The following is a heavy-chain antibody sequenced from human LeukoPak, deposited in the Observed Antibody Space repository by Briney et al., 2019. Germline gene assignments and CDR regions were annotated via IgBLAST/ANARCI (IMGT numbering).Heavy chain of an antibody. Sequence: SSETLSLTCTVSGGSISSFFWSWIRQPPGEGLEWIGSIFSSGSTNYNTSLRSRVSISLDTSKNQFSLKLSSVTAADTAVYYCARNHRGAGTTFGYWGQGTLATVSS. D-gene: IGHD1-1*01. CDR2: IFSSGST. V-gene: IGHV4-59*01. CDR1: GGSISSFF. J-gene: IGHJ4*02. CDR3: ARNHRGAGTTFGY.